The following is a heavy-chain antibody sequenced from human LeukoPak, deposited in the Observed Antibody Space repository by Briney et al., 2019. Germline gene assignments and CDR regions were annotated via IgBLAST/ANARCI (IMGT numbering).Heavy chain of an antibody. CDR2: LSYSGST. CDR3: ARAVLWSRGPYYFDY. D-gene: IGHD3-16*01. V-gene: IGHV4-59*11. Sequence: SETLSLTCTVSAASIRSHSWSWIRQPPGRGLEWIGYLSYSGSTDYNPSLKSRVTISLDTSKNQFSLKLSSVTAADTAVYYCARAVLWSRGPYYFDYWGQGTLVTVSS. CDR1: AASIRSHS. J-gene: IGHJ4*02.